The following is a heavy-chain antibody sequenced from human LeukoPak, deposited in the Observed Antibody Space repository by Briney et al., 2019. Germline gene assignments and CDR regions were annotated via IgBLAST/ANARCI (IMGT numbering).Heavy chain of an antibody. D-gene: IGHD6-19*01. V-gene: IGHV3-21*01. CDR1: GFTFSSYS. J-gene: IGHJ4*02. Sequence: GGSLRLSCAASGFTFSSYSMNWVRQAPGKGLEGVSCISGSSSYIYSADSVKGRFTISRHNAKNSLYLQMNSLRAEDTAVYYCARDRDNVAGTRGYFDYWGQGTLVTVSS. CDR2: ISGSSSYI. CDR3: ARDRDNVAGTRGYFDY.